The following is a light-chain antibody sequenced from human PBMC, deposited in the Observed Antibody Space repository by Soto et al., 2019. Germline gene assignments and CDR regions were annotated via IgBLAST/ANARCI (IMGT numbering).Light chain of an antibody. Sequence: SSELTQPPSVSVSPGQTASITCSGDKLGDKYACWYQQKPGQSPVLVIYQDTKRHSGIPERFVGSNSGNTATLTISGTQAMDEADYYCQAWDSSTVVFGGGTKLTVL. CDR1: KLGDKY. V-gene: IGLV3-1*01. CDR2: QDT. J-gene: IGLJ2*01. CDR3: QAWDSSTVV.